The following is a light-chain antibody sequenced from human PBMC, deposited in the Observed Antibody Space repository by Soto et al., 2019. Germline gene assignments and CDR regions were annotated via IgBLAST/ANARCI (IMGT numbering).Light chain of an antibody. Sequence: DIQMTQSPSSLSASVGDRVTITCRASQSISSYLNWYQQKPGKAPKLLIYAASSLQSGVPSRFSGSGSGTDFTLTIXSLQPXDFATYYCQQSYSTPPITFGQGTRLEIK. CDR2: AAS. CDR1: QSISSY. J-gene: IGKJ5*01. V-gene: IGKV1-39*01. CDR3: QQSYSTPPIT.